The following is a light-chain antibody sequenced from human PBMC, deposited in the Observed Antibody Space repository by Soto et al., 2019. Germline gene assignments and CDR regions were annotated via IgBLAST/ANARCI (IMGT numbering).Light chain of an antibody. J-gene: IGKJ1*01. CDR3: QQYGGPPQT. V-gene: IGKV3-20*01. CDR2: AAS. CDR1: QSVSSGY. Sequence: EIVLTQSPGTLSLSPGERATLYCRASQSVSSGYLAWYQQKPGQAPRLLIYAASSRAAGIPDRFSGSGSGTDFTLTISRLEPEDLAVYYCQQYGGPPQTFGQGTKVDIK.